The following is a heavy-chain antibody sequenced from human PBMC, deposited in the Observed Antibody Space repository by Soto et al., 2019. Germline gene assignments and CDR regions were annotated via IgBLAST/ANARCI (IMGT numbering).Heavy chain of an antibody. J-gene: IGHJ4*02. D-gene: IGHD3-16*02. CDR3: ARGKLSDYVWGSYRYHFDY. CDR1: GGSFSGYY. V-gene: IGHV4-34*01. Sequence: SETLSLTCAVYGGSFSGYYWSWIRQPPGKGLEWIGEINHSGSTNYNPSLKSRVTVSVDTSKNQFSLKLSSVTAADTAVYYCARGKLSDYVWGSYRYHFDYWGQGTVVTVSS. CDR2: INHSGST.